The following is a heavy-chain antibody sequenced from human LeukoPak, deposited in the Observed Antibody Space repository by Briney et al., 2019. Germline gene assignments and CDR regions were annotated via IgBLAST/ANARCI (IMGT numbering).Heavy chain of an antibody. Sequence: GGSLRLSCAASGFTFSGYEMNWVRQAPGKGLEWVSYISSSGSTIYYADSVKGRFTISRDNAKNSLYLQMNSLRAEDTAVYYCAKEGTLLWFGELLHYFDYWGQGTLVTVSS. J-gene: IGHJ4*02. CDR1: GFTFSGYE. CDR3: AKEGTLLWFGELLHYFDY. CDR2: ISSSGSTI. V-gene: IGHV3-48*03. D-gene: IGHD3-10*01.